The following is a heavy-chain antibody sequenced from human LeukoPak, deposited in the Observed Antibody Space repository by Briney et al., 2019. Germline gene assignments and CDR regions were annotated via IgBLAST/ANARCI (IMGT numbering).Heavy chain of an antibody. V-gene: IGHV4-39*07. CDR3: ARSRWGSGSYDYYYYMDV. CDR1: GGSISSSSYY. J-gene: IGHJ6*03. Sequence: SETLPLTCTVSGGSISSSSYYWGWIRQPPGKGLEWIGSIYYSGSTYYNPSLKSRVTISVDTSKNQFSLKLSSVTAADTAVYYCARSRWGSGSYDYYYYMDVWGKGTTVTVSS. CDR2: IYYSGST. D-gene: IGHD3-10*01.